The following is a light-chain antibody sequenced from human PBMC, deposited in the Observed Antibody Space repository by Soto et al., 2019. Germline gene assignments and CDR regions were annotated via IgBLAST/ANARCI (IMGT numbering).Light chain of an antibody. V-gene: IGKV3-15*01. J-gene: IGKJ1*01. Sequence: EIVMTQSPATLSVSPGERATLSCRASQSVSSNLAWYQQKPGQAPRLLIYGASIRATGIPARFSGSGSGTEFTLTISSLQSEDFAVYYCQQHHEWPATFGQGTKVDIK. CDR3: QQHHEWPAT. CDR1: QSVSSN. CDR2: GAS.